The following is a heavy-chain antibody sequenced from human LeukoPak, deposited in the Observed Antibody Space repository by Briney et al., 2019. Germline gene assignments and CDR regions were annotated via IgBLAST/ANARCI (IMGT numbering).Heavy chain of an antibody. CDR3: ASDPIGQGY. CDR1: GGSISSYS. Sequence: PSETLSLTCAVSGGSISSYSWSWIRQPPGKGLEWIGYISYSGSTNYNPSLKSRVTISVDTSKNQFSLKLSSVTAADTAVYYCASDPIGQGYWGQGTLVTVSS. D-gene: IGHD3-22*01. CDR2: ISYSGST. V-gene: IGHV4-59*08. J-gene: IGHJ4*02.